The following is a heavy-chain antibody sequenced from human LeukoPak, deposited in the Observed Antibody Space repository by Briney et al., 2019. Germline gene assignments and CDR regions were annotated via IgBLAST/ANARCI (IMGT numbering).Heavy chain of an antibody. Sequence: ASVKVSCKASGYTFTNYYIHWVRQAPGQGLEWMGWMNPNSGNTGYAQKFQGRVTITRNTSISTAYMELSSLRSEDTAVYYCARGPRAAAGTGYYYYMDVWGKGTTVTVSS. CDR1: GYTFTNYY. D-gene: IGHD6-13*01. V-gene: IGHV1-8*03. J-gene: IGHJ6*03. CDR2: MNPNSGNT. CDR3: ARGPRAAAGTGYYYYMDV.